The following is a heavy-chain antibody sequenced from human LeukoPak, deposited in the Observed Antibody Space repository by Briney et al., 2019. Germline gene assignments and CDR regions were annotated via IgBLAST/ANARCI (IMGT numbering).Heavy chain of an antibody. CDR2: ISGSGGST. CDR3: AKDMGYCSSATCYGLDY. Sequence: GGSERLSCAASGFTFSSYAMSWVRQAPGKGLEWVSAISGSGGSTYYADSVKGRFTISRDNSKNTLFLQMNSLRAEDTAIYYCAKDMGYCSSATCYGLDYWGQGTLVTVSS. D-gene: IGHD2-2*01. V-gene: IGHV3-23*01. CDR1: GFTFSSYA. J-gene: IGHJ4*02.